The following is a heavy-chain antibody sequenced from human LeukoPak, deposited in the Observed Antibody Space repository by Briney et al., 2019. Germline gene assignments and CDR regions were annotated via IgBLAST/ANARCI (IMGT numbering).Heavy chain of an antibody. J-gene: IGHJ2*01. CDR1: GFIFSTYA. CDR2: IRSESSYI. V-gene: IGHV3-21*01. D-gene: IGHD3-22*01. Sequence: PGGSLRLSCAASGFIFSTYAMNWVRQAPGKGLEWVSSIRSESSYIYYADSVKGRFTISRDNAKNSLYLQMNSLRAEDTAVYYCARVHYYDTRGYHGWFFDLWGRGTLVTVSS. CDR3: ARVHYYDTRGYHGWFFDL.